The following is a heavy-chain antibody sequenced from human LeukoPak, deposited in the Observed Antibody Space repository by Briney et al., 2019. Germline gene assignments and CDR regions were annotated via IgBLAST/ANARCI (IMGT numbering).Heavy chain of an antibody. D-gene: IGHD2-21*01. CDR2: VSHDGSNK. CDR1: GFTFSNYG. Sequence: GGSLRLSCAASGFTFSNYGMHWVRQAPGKGLEWVAGVSHDGSNKDYGDSVEGRFTISRGNSKDTLYLQMNSLRPEDTAVYYCARDQYYSSDYWGQGTLVTVSS. J-gene: IGHJ4*02. V-gene: IGHV3-30*03. CDR3: ARDQYYSSDY.